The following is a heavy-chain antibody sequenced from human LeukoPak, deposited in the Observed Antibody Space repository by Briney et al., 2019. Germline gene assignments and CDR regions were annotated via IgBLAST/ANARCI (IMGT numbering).Heavy chain of an antibody. J-gene: IGHJ4*02. CDR2: SGTAGDT. V-gene: IGHV3-23*01. D-gene: IGHD6-13*01. Sequence: GGPLRLPCAPPGFTFSSFAMTWVPQVPGKGLDWVSASGTAGDTYYADSVKGRFTISRDDSKNTLYLQMTSLRAEDTAVYYCAKKTPGTYPFDYWGQGTLVTVSP. CDR1: GFTFSSFA. CDR3: AKKTPGTYPFDY.